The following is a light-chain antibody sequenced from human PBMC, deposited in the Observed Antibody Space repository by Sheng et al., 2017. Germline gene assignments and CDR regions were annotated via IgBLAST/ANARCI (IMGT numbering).Light chain of an antibody. CDR2: AAS. J-gene: IGKJ5*01. V-gene: IGKV1-27*01. CDR3: QQSYSIPIT. Sequence: DIQMTQSPSSLSASVGDRVTITCRASQGISSYLAWYQQKPGKVPKLLIYAASTLQSGVPSRFSGSGSGTDFTLTITSLQPEDAATYYCQQSYSIPITFGQGTRLEIK. CDR1: QGISSY.